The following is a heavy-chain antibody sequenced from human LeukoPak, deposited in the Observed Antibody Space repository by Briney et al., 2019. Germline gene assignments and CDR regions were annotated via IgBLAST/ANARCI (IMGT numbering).Heavy chain of an antibody. CDR1: GGSFSGYY. J-gene: IGHJ4*02. Sequence: SETLSLTCAVYGGSFSGYYWSWIRQPPGKGLEWIGEINHSGSTNYNPSLKSRVTISVDTSKNQFSLKLSSVTAADTAVYYCARRSGGWSYWGQGTLVTVSS. CDR2: INHSGST. V-gene: IGHV4-34*01. CDR3: ARRSGGWSY. D-gene: IGHD6-19*01.